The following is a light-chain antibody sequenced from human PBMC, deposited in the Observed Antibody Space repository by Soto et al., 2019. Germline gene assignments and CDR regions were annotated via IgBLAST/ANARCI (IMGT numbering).Light chain of an antibody. CDR3: QQYDNSPMNT. J-gene: IGKJ2*01. CDR2: GAS. Sequence: VLPQSPDTLSLSPGDRATLSCRASQSVRSTFLAWYQQKPGQAPRLLIYGASNRAAGIPERFSGSASGTEFTLTNRRLEADDSAVYYCQQYDNSPMNTFGQETKLQFK. V-gene: IGKV3-20*01. CDR1: QSVRSTF.